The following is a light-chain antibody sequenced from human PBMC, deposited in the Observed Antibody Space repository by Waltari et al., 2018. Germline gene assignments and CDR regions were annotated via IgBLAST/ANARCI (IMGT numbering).Light chain of an antibody. CDR3: QQYGNSRGS. CDR1: QSVGSSY. Sequence: EIVLTQSPGTLSLSPGEGATLSCRASQSVGSSYLAWYQQKPGQGPSHLIYGESNRATDIPDRFTGSGSGTDFTLTINRLEPEDFAVYYCQQYGNSRGSFGQGTKLEIK. V-gene: IGKV3-20*01. J-gene: IGKJ2*03. CDR2: GES.